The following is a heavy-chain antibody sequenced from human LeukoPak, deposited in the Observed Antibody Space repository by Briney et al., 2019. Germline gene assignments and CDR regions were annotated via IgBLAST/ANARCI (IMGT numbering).Heavy chain of an antibody. CDR2: IYHSGRT. D-gene: IGHD2-21*02. Sequence: SETLSLTCSVSGGSISSEGFYWSWIRQHPGKGLEWIAYIYHSGRTYYNPSLKSRLTISVDTSKNQFSMSLKSVTAADTAVYYCARVVTSSLYFFDYWGQGTLVSVSS. CDR3: ARVVTSSLYFFDY. V-gene: IGHV4-31*03. CDR1: GGSISSEGFY. J-gene: IGHJ4*02.